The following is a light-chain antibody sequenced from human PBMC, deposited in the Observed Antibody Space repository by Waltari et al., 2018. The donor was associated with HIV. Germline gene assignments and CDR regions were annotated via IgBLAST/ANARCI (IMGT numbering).Light chain of an antibody. J-gene: IGLJ2*01. Sequence: QSVLTQPPSVSEAPRQRVTISCSGSSSNIGNNAVNWYQKLHGKAPKLLIYYDDLLPSGVSDRFSGSKPGTSSSLAISGLQSEDEADYYCAAAWDDSLNGPVFGGGTKLTVL. V-gene: IGLV1-36*01. CDR2: YDD. CDR1: SSNIGNNA. CDR3: AAAWDDSLNGPV.